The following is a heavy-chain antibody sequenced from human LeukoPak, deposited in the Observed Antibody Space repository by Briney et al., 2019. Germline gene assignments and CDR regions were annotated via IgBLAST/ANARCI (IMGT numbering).Heavy chain of an antibody. CDR3: ARRSGSGWYSYYFDY. V-gene: IGHV5-51*01. Sequence: GESLKISCKGSGYSFTSYRIGWVRQMPGKGLEWMGIIYPGDSDTRYSPSFQGQVTISADKSISTAYLQWSSLKASDTAMYYCARRSGSGWYSYYFDYWGQGTLVTVSS. J-gene: IGHJ4*02. D-gene: IGHD6-19*01. CDR2: IYPGDSDT. CDR1: GYSFTSYR.